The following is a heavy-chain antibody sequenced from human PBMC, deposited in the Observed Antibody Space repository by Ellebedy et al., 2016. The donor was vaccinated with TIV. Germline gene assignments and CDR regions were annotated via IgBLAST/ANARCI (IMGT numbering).Heavy chain of an antibody. Sequence: GESLKISCAASGFTFSSYAMHWVRQAPGKGLEWVAVISYDGSNKYYADSVKGRFTISRDNSKNTLYLQMNSLRAEDTAVYYCARDCSGGSCYGGLDYWGQGTLVTVSS. J-gene: IGHJ4*02. CDR3: ARDCSGGSCYGGLDY. CDR2: ISYDGSNK. CDR1: GFTFSSYA. V-gene: IGHV3-30-3*01. D-gene: IGHD2-15*01.